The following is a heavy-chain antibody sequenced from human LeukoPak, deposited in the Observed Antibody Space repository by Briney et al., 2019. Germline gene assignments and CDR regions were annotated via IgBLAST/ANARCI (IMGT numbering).Heavy chain of an antibody. D-gene: IGHD1-26*01. CDR1: GAFISNYY. V-gene: IGHV4-59*08. Sequence: SETLSLTCTVSGAFISNYYCSWIRQSPGKGLEWIGYIYYSGTTNYNPSLKSRVTISVDTSKNQFSLKLTSVTAADTAVYYCARSGSYGGHFDNWGQGTLVTVSS. CDR2: IYYSGTT. CDR3: ARSGSYGGHFDN. J-gene: IGHJ4*02.